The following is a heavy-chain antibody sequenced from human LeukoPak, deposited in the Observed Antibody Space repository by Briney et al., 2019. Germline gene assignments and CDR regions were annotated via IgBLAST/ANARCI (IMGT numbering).Heavy chain of an antibody. Sequence: PSETLSLTCTVSGGSISSYYWSWIRQPPGKGLEWIGYIYYSGSTNYNPSLKSRVTISVDTSKNQFSLKLSSVTAADTAVYYCARSPIGYCSGGSCYWSAWFDPWGQGTLVTVSS. J-gene: IGHJ5*02. V-gene: IGHV4-59*08. CDR3: ARSPIGYCSGGSCYWSAWFDP. CDR1: GGSISSYY. D-gene: IGHD2-15*01. CDR2: IYYSGST.